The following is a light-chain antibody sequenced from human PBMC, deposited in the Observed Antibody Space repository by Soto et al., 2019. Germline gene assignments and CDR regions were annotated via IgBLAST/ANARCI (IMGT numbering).Light chain of an antibody. V-gene: IGKV1-5*03. CDR1: QSVSSW. CDR3: QQYESYWT. J-gene: IGKJ1*01. Sequence: DSQMTQSPCTLSASVGDRFTITCRASQSVSSWLAWYQQRPGKAPKLLISKASNLESGVPSRFSGSGSGTDFTLTISSLQPDDFATYYCQQYESYWTFGQGTKVDIK. CDR2: KAS.